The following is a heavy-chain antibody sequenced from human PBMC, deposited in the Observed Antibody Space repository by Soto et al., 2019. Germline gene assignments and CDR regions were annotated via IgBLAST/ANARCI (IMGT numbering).Heavy chain of an antibody. CDR2: ISGSGGST. D-gene: IGHD3-22*01. J-gene: IGHJ4*02. V-gene: IGHV3-23*01. CDR1: GFTFSSYA. Sequence: EVQLLESGGGSVQPGGSLRLSCAASGFTFSSYAMSWVRQAPGKGLEWVSAISGSGGSTYYADSVKGRFTISRDNSKNTLYLQMNSLRAEDTAVYYCAKLPYDSSGYSEYYFDYWGQGTLVTVSS. CDR3: AKLPYDSSGYSEYYFDY.